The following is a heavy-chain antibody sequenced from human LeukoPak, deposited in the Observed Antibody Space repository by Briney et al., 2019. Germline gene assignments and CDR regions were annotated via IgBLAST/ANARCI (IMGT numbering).Heavy chain of an antibody. CDR2: IIPILGIA. D-gene: IGHD4-17*01. CDR3: ARGASGLTYDYGVN. CDR1: GYTFTGYY. V-gene: IGHV1-69*02. Sequence: ASVKVSCKASGYTFTGYYMHWVRQAPGQGLEWMGRIIPILGIANYAQKFQGRVTITADKSTSTAYMELSSLRSEDTAVYYCARGASGLTYDYGVNWGQGTLVTVSS. J-gene: IGHJ4*02.